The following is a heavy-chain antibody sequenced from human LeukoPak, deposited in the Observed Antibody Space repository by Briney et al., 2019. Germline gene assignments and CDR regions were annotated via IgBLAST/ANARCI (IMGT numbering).Heavy chain of an antibody. J-gene: IGHJ6*02. D-gene: IGHD3-22*01. CDR3: ARRGPYDSTGRYAMDV. Sequence: GESLRLSCAASGFTFSSYGMHWVRQAPGKGLEWVAVIWYDGSNKYYADSVKGRFTISRDNSKNTLYLQMNSLRAEDTAVYYCARRGPYDSTGRYAMDVWGQGTAVNVS. CDR1: GFTFSSYG. CDR2: IWYDGSNK. V-gene: IGHV3-33*01.